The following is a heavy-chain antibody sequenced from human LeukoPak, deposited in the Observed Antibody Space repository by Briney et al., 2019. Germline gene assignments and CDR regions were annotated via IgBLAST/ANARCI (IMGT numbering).Heavy chain of an antibody. V-gene: IGHV3-30-3*01. J-gene: IGHJ4*02. CDR2: TSFDESNR. Sequence: PGGSLRLSCAASGFTFSDHYMEWVRQAPGKGLEWVALTSFDESNRGYADSVKGRFTISRDNSKNTLYLQMNSLTVEDTAVYYCARDLPPLDYWGQGTLVTVSS. CDR3: ARDLPPLDY. CDR1: GFTFSDHY.